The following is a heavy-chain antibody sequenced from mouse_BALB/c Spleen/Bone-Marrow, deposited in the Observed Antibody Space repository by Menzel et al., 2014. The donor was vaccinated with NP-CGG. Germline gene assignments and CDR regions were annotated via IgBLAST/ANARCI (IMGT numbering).Heavy chain of an antibody. CDR2: INPNNGNT. CDR3: TRRDY. J-gene: IGHJ2*01. V-gene: IGHV1S81*02. Sequence: QVQLQQPGAELVKPGASVKLSCKASGYTFTCYYMYWVKQRPGQGLEWIGGINPNNGNTNFSETFKSKATLTVDKSSSTAYMQLSSLTSEDSAVYYCTRRDYWGQGTTLTVSS. CDR1: GYTFTCYY.